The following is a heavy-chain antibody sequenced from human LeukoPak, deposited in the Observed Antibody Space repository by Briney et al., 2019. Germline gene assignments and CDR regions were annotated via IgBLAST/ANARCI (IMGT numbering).Heavy chain of an antibody. Sequence: GASVKVSCKASGYTFTSYGISWVRQAPGQGLEWMGWISTYNGNTKYAQKVQGRVTMTTDTSTSTAYMELRSLRSDDTAVYYCARDYSSGWPNFDYWGQGTLVTVSS. V-gene: IGHV1-18*01. D-gene: IGHD6-19*01. J-gene: IGHJ4*02. CDR2: ISTYNGNT. CDR1: GYTFTSYG. CDR3: ARDYSSGWPNFDY.